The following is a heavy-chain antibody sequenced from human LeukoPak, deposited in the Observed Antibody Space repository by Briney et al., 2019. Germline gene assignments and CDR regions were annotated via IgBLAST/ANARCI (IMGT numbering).Heavy chain of an antibody. J-gene: IGHJ5*02. CDR3: AREFGDEFNWFDP. CDR1: GGSISSGDYY. D-gene: IGHD3-10*01. V-gene: IGHV4-30-4*01. CDR2: IYYSGST. Sequence: SQTLSLTCTVSGGSISSGDYYWSWIRQPSGKGLEWIGYIYYSGSTYYNPSLKGRVTISVDTSKNQFSLKLSSVTAADTAVYYCAREFGDEFNWFDPWGQGTLVTVSS.